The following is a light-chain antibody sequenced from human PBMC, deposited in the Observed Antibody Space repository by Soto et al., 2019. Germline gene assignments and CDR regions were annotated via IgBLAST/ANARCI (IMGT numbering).Light chain of an antibody. CDR2: AAS. V-gene: IGKV1-27*01. CDR1: QAIRNN. Sequence: DIQMTQSPSSLSASAGDRVTITCRASQAIRNNLAWYQQKPGKVPRLLIYAASTLQSGVPSRFSGSGSGTDFTLTISSLQPEDVATYYCQKYYSVPFTFGPGNKVEI. CDR3: QKYYSVPFT. J-gene: IGKJ3*01.